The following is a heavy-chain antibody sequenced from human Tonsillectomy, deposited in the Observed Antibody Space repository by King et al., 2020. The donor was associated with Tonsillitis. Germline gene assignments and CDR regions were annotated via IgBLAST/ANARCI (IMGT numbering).Heavy chain of an antibody. CDR2: IYYSGST. CDR3: SREGEPYHYIWGSYRYGDAFDI. J-gene: IGHJ3*02. V-gene: IGHV4-59*01. CDR1: DGSIISYY. D-gene: IGHD3-16*02. Sequence: QLQESGPGLVKPSETLSLTCTVSDGSIISYYWSWIRQPPGKGLEWIGYIYYSGSTNCNPSLTSRFTISVDTSKNQLSLKLSSVTAPDTAVYYCSREGEPYHYIWGSYRYGDAFDIWGQGTMVTVSS.